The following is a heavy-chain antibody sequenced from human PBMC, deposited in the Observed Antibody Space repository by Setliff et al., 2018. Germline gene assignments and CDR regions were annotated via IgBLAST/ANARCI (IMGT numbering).Heavy chain of an antibody. CDR3: YYYYMDV. CDR1: GLTFSHAW. Sequence: GGSLRLSCAASGLTFSHAWMTWVRQSPGKGLEWVGRIRSRNDGGTTDYAAPVKGRFTFSRDDSKNTLYLQMNNLKTEDTATYYYYYYYMDVWGKGTTVTVSS. V-gene: IGHV3-15*01. CDR2: IRSRNDGGTT. J-gene: IGHJ6*03.